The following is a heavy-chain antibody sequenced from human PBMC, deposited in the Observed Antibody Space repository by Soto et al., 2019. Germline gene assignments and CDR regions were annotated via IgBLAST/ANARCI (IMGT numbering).Heavy chain of an antibody. J-gene: IGHJ4*02. CDR2: ISAYNGNT. CDR3: ARDLGYSGSYYPFDY. CDR1: GYTFTSYG. D-gene: IGHD1-26*01. Sequence: GASVKVSCKASGYTFTSYGISWVRQAPGQGLEWMGWISAYNGNTNYAQKLQGRVTMTTDTSTSTAYMELRSLRSDDTAVYYCARDLGYSGSYYPFDYWGQGTLVTVPS. V-gene: IGHV1-18*01.